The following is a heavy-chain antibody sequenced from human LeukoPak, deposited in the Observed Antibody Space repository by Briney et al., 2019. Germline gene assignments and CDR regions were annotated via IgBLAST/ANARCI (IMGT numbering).Heavy chain of an antibody. CDR3: ARRKTDYGDFDY. CDR1: GFTFINYD. V-gene: IGHV3-48*01. D-gene: IGHD4-17*01. Sequence: GGSLRLSCAASGFTFINYDMTWVRQSPEKGLEWISYISRRSETIYYADSVKGRFTISRDNAKNSLFLQMNNLRVDDTAIYYCARRKTDYGDFDYWGQGTLVTVSS. CDR2: ISRRSETI. J-gene: IGHJ4*02.